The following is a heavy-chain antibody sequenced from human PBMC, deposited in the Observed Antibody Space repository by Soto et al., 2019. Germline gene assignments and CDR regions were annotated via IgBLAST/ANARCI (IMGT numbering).Heavy chain of an antibody. CDR3: AKGLIVVVIAIWVY. Sequence: EVQLLESGGGLVQPGGSLRLSCAASGFTFSSYAMSWVRQAPGKGLEWVSGISGSGGSTYYADSVKGRFTISRDNSKNTLYLQMNSLRAEDTAVYYCAKGLIVVVIAIWVYWGQGTLVTVSS. J-gene: IGHJ4*02. D-gene: IGHD2-21*01. CDR1: GFTFSSYA. V-gene: IGHV3-23*01. CDR2: ISGSGGST.